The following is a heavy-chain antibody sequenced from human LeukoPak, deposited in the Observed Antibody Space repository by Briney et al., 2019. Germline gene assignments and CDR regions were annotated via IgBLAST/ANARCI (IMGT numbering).Heavy chain of an antibody. Sequence: ASAKVSCKASGYTFTGYYMHWVRQAPGQRLEWMGWINAGNGNTKYSQEFQGRVTITRDTSASTAYMELSSLRSEDMAVYYCARVSRDNWFDPWGQGTLVTVSS. CDR2: INAGNGNT. V-gene: IGHV1-3*03. J-gene: IGHJ5*02. CDR3: ARVSRDNWFDP. CDR1: GYTFTGYY. D-gene: IGHD5-24*01.